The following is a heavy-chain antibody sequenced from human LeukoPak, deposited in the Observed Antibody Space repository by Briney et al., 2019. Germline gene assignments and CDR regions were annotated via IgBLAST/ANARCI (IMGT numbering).Heavy chain of an antibody. V-gene: IGHV3-9*03. CDR2: ITWNSDGI. CDR1: GFTFSSYT. J-gene: IGHJ4*02. D-gene: IGHD6-6*01. Sequence: GGSLRLSCAASGFTFSSYTMNWVRQAPGKGLEWVSGITWNSDGIGYADSVKGRFTISRDNAKNSLYLHMNSVRAEDMAVYYCAKDVGSSGALAHFDYWGQGTPVTVSS. CDR3: AKDVGSSGALAHFDY.